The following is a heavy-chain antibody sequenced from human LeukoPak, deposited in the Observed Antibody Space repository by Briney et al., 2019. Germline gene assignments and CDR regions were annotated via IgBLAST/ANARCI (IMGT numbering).Heavy chain of an antibody. D-gene: IGHD1-14*01. V-gene: IGHV3-30*02. CDR1: GFTFSNYA. J-gene: IGHJ6*03. Sequence: GGSLRLSCAASGFTFSNYAMYWVRQSPGKGLEWVAFIRYDGSKKYYADSVEGRFTISRDNSKNTLYLQMNSLRAEDTAVYYCAKDWALPRNYYYYMDVWGKGTTVTIPS. CDR2: IRYDGSKK. CDR3: AKDWALPRNYYYYMDV.